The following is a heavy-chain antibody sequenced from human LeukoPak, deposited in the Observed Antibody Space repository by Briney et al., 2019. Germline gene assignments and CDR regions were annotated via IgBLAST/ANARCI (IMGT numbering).Heavy chain of an antibody. V-gene: IGHV4-39*01. CDR1: GDSVSRSDSY. Sequence: SESLSLTCTIFGDSVSRSDSYWDWIRQPPGKGLEWIGTIYYSGRTYYSPSLKSRVTLSVDMPNNQFSLTLSSVTAADTALYFCARRRYYDSSGYLEWGQGTLVTVSS. CDR3: ARRRYYDSSGYLE. CDR2: IYYSGRT. J-gene: IGHJ1*01. D-gene: IGHD3-22*01.